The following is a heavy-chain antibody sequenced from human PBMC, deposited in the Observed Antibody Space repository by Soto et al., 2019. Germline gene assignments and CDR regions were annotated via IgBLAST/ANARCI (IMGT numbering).Heavy chain of an antibody. CDR3: AKDQGRGGVATIKVYSGMDG. D-gene: IGHD5-12*01. CDR1: GFTFSSYG. CDR2: ISYDGSNK. J-gene: IGHJ6*02. Sequence: SLILSCAASGFTFSSYGMHWVRQAPGKGLEWVAVISYDGSNKYYADSVKGRFTISRDNSKNTLYLQTNSLRAEDTAVYYCAKDQGRGGVATIKVYSGMDGWGHGNTVTVFS. V-gene: IGHV3-30*18.